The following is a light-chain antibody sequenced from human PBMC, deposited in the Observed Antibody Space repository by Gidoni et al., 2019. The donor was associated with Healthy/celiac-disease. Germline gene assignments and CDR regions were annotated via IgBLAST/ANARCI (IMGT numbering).Light chain of an antibody. J-gene: IGKJ1*01. Sequence: DIVMTQSPDSLTVSLCERATINCKSSQSVLYSSNNKNYLAWYHQNPGQPPKLLIYWASTRESGVPDRFSGSGSGTDFTLTISSLQAEDVAVYYCQQYYSTPRTFGQGTKVEIK. CDR2: WAS. CDR3: QQYYSTPRT. V-gene: IGKV4-1*01. CDR1: QSVLYSSNNKNY.